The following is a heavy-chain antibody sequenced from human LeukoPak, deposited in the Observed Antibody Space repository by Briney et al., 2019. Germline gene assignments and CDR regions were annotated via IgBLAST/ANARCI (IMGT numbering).Heavy chain of an antibody. Sequence: PSETLSLTCTVSGGSISSYYWSWIRQPPGKGLEWIGYIYYSGSTNYNPSLKSRVTISVDTSKNQFSLKLSSVTAADTAVYYCARAYRGPFDYWGQGTLVTVSS. J-gene: IGHJ4*02. D-gene: IGHD4-11*01. CDR2: IYYSGST. V-gene: IGHV4-59*01. CDR1: GGSISSYY. CDR3: ARAYRGPFDY.